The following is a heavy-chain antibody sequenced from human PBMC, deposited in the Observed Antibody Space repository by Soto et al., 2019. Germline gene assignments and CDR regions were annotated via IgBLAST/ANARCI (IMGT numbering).Heavy chain of an antibody. D-gene: IGHD6-25*01. V-gene: IGHV4-61*01. Sequence: QVQLQESGPGLVKASETLSITCTVSGDSVSSGSYYWTWMRLPPGKGLEWIGYIFYSAGTHYNPSLESRVIISIDTSKNQFSLKLRSVTAADTAVYFCVRDRGRDGYNKPDYWGQGTLVTVSS. CDR1: GDSVSSGSYY. CDR3: VRDRGRDGYNKPDY. J-gene: IGHJ4*02. CDR2: IFYSAGT.